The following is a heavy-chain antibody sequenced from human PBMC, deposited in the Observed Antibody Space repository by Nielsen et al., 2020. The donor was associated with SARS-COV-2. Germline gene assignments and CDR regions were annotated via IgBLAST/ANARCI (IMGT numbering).Heavy chain of an antibody. D-gene: IGHD3-10*01. CDR3: ARRWYGSGSDREAFDI. J-gene: IGHJ4*02. CDR1: GFTLSNYA. CDR2: LTSSGDTT. Sequence: GESLKISCAVSGFTLSNYAMSWVRQAPGKGLEWVSGLTSSGDTTYYIDSVKGRFTISRDNAKNSLFLQMDSLRAEDTAVYYCARRWYGSGSDREAFDIWGRGTLVTVSS. V-gene: IGHV3-23*01.